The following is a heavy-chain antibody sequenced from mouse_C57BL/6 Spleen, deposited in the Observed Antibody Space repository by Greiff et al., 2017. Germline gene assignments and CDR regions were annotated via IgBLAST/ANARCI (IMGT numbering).Heavy chain of an antibody. CDR1: GYAFSSSW. CDR2: IYPGDGDT. CDR3: AREGDGYYYSYAMDY. Sequence: VHRVESGPELVKPGASVKISCKASGYAFSSSWMNWVKQRPGKGLEWIGRIYPGDGDTNYNGKFKGKATLTAAKSSSTAYMRLSSLTSEDSAVYFCAREGDGYYYSYAMDYWGQGTSVTVSS. J-gene: IGHJ4*01. D-gene: IGHD2-3*01. V-gene: IGHV1-82*01.